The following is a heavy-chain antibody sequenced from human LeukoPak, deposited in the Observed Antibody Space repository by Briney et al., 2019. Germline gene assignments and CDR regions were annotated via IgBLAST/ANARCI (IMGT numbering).Heavy chain of an antibody. V-gene: IGHV1-8*01. D-gene: IGHD3-16*02. CDR2: MNPNSGNT. Sequence: ASVKVSCKASGYTFTSYDINWVRQATGQGLEWMGWMNPNSGNTGYAQKFQGRVAMTEDTSTDTAYMELSSLSSEDTAVYYCASITFGGVLVRSLFDYWGQGTLVTVSS. CDR1: GYTFTSYD. J-gene: IGHJ4*02. CDR3: ASITFGGVLVRSLFDY.